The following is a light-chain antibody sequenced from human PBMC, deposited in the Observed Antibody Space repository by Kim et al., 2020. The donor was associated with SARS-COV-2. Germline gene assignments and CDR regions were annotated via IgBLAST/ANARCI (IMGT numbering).Light chain of an antibody. CDR2: GNS. CDR3: QSYDSSLSGWV. Sequence: GVTISCTGSSSNIGAGYDVHWYKQLPGTAPKLLIYGNSNRPSGVPDRFSGSKSGTSASLAITGLQAEDEADYYCQSYDSSLSGWVFGGGTQLTVL. V-gene: IGLV1-40*01. J-gene: IGLJ3*02. CDR1: SSNIGAGYD.